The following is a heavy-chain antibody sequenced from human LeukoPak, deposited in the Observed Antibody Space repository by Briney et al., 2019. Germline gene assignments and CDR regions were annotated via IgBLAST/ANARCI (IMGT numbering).Heavy chain of an antibody. D-gene: IGHD3-16*01. V-gene: IGHV4-30-2*01. CDR1: GGSISSGGYS. Sequence: PSQTLSLTCAVSGGSISSGGYSWSWIRQPPGKGLEWIGYIYHSGSTYYNPSLKSRVTISVDTSKNQFSLKLSSVTAADTAVYYCARAFWGSVDYWGQGTLVTVSS. CDR2: IYHSGST. J-gene: IGHJ4*02. CDR3: ARAFWGSVDY.